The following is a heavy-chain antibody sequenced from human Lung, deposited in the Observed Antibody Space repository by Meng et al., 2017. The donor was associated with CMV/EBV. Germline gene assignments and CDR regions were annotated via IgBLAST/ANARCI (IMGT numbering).Heavy chain of an antibody. Sequence: SYWSWIRQPPGKGLEWIGEINHSGSTNYNPSLKSRVTISVDTSKNQFSLKLSSVTAADTAVYYCARVMVNYDYVWGSYRYTHYFDYWGQGTLVTVSS. V-gene: IGHV4-34*01. CDR3: ARVMVNYDYVWGSYRYTHYFDY. CDR2: INHSGST. D-gene: IGHD3-16*02. J-gene: IGHJ4*02. CDR1: SY.